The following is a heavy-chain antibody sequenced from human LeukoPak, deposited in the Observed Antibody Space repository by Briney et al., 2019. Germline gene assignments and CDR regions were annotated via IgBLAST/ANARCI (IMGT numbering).Heavy chain of an antibody. CDR2: ISSSGSTI. Sequence: GGSLRLSCAASGFTFSDYYMNWIRQAPGKGLEWVSYISSSGSTIYYADSVKGRFTISRDNAKNSLYLQMNSLRAEDTAVYYCARDYVFRAVTTNYYYYYYMDVWGKGTTVTVSS. D-gene: IGHD4-11*01. J-gene: IGHJ6*03. CDR1: GFTFSDYY. CDR3: ARDYVFRAVTTNYYYYYYMDV. V-gene: IGHV3-11*01.